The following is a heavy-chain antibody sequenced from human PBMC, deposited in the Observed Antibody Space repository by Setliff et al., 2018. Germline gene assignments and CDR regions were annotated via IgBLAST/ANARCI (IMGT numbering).Heavy chain of an antibody. CDR1: GGSISTSSHH. CDR2: IYSSGTT. Sequence: PSETLSLTCTVSGGSISTSSHHWVWIRQSPGKGLEWIGTIYSSGTTYYNLSLKSRVTISLDTSKSQFSLNLGSVTAADTAVYYCTRRPRGRAAFDIRGQGTMVTVSS. CDR3: TRRPRGRAAFDI. V-gene: IGHV4-39*01. J-gene: IGHJ3*02. D-gene: IGHD3-10*01.